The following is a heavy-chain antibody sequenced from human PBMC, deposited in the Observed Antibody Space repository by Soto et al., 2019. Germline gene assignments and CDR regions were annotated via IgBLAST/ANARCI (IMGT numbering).Heavy chain of an antibody. CDR3: ARHPYGSGDYYKVYYYGMDV. J-gene: IGHJ6*02. CDR1: GYNFSTYW. V-gene: IGHV5-51*01. Sequence: GESLKISCKGSGYNFSTYWIGWVRQMAGKGLEWMGIIFPGDFDTTYSPSFQGQVTMSVDKSMSTAYLQWSSLKASDTAMYYCARHPYGSGDYYKVYYYGMDVWGQGT. D-gene: IGHD3-10*01. CDR2: IFPGDFDT.